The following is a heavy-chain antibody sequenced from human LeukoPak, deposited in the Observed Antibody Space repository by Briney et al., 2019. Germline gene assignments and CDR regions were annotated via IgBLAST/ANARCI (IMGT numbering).Heavy chain of an antibody. CDR1: GYTFTGYY. V-gene: IGHV1-2*02. D-gene: IGHD3-10*01. Sequence: ASVKVSCKASGYTFTGYYMHGVRQAPGQGLEWMGWINPNSGGTNYAQKFQGRVTMTRDTSISTAYMELSRLRSDDTAVYYCARDCSGYGSGSYYRPQNWFDPWGQGTLVTVSS. J-gene: IGHJ5*02. CDR2: INPNSGGT. CDR3: ARDCSGYGSGSYYRPQNWFDP.